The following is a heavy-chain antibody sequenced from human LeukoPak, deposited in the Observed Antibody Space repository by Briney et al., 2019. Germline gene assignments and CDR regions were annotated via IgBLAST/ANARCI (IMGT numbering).Heavy chain of an antibody. CDR1: GGTFSSYA. CDR2: IIPIFGTA. Sequence: ASVKVSCKASGGTFSSYAISWVRQAPGQGLEWMGGIIPIFGTASYAQKFQGRVTITRDTSASTAYMELSSLRSEDTAVYYCARDYCSSTSCYWRSFDYWGQGTLVTVSS. J-gene: IGHJ4*02. D-gene: IGHD2-2*01. CDR3: ARDYCSSTSCYWRSFDY. V-gene: IGHV1-69*05.